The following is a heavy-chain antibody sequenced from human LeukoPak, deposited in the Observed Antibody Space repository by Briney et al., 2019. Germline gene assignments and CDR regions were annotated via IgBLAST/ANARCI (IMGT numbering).Heavy chain of an antibody. CDR2: INPNSGGT. CDR3: ARERYYASGSVYNRVDY. Sequence: GASVKVSCKASGYTFTGYYMHWVRQAPGQGLEWMGWINPNSGGTNYAQKFQGRVTMTRDTSIRTAYMDLSRLRSDDTAVYYCARERYYASGSVYNRVDYWGQGTLVTVSS. J-gene: IGHJ4*02. D-gene: IGHD3-10*01. V-gene: IGHV1-2*02. CDR1: GYTFTGYY.